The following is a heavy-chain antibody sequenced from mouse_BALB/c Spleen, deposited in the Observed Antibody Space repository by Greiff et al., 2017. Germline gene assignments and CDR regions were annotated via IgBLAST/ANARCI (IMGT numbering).Heavy chain of an antibody. CDR3: ARGGLRPHWYFDV. CDR2: INPSSGYT. Sequence: VQLQQSAAELARPGASVKMSCKASGYTFTSYTMHWVKQRPGQGLEWIGYINPSSGYTEYNQKFKDKTTLTADKSSSTAYMQLSSLTSEDSAVYYCARGGLRPHWYFDVWGAGTTVTVSS. V-gene: IGHV1-4*02. D-gene: IGHD1-2*01. J-gene: IGHJ1*01. CDR1: GYTFTSYT.